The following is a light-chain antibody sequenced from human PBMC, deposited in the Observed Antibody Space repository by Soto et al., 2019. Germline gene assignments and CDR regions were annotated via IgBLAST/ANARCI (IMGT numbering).Light chain of an antibody. CDR1: QSVTKNY. CDR3: RPYARSPLT. J-gene: IGKJ4*02. CDR2: DAS. Sequence: EIVLTQSPGTLSLSPGERATLSCRASQSVTKNYLGWYQQKPGQAPRLLIYDASSRATGITDRFSGSGSWTHVTVTISRLEPEDFAVYYCRPYARSPLTFGGGTKVEIK. V-gene: IGKV3-20*01.